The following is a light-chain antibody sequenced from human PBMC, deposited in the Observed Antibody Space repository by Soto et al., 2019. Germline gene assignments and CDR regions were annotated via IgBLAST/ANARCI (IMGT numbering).Light chain of an antibody. J-gene: IGKJ4*01. Sequence: ESVLTLSPRALSLTPGERATLSCRASQSVSSSYLAWYQQKPGQAPRLLIYGASSRATGIPDRFSGSGSGTDFTLTISRLEPEDFAVYYCQQYGSSPPITFGGGAKVDI. CDR2: GAS. V-gene: IGKV3-20*01. CDR3: QQYGSSPPIT. CDR1: QSVSSSY.